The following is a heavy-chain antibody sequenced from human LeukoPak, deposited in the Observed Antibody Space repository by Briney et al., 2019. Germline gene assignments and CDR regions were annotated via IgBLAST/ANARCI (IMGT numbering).Heavy chain of an antibody. V-gene: IGHV4-4*07. J-gene: IGHJ5*02. CDR1: GGSISSYY. CDR3: ARTRMAGTGGWFDP. CDR2: IYTSGST. Sequence: SETLSLTCTVSGGSISSYYWSWIRQPAGKGLEWIGRIYTSGSTNYNPSLKSRVTMSVDTSKNQFSLKLSSATAADTAVYYCARTRMAGTGGWFDPWGQGTLVTVSS. D-gene: IGHD6-19*01.